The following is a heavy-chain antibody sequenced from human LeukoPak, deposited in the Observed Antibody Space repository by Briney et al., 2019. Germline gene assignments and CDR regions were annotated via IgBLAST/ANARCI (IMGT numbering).Heavy chain of an antibody. J-gene: IGHJ4*02. Sequence: PSETLSLTCTVSGGSIRSSYYYWGWIRQPPGKGLEWIGSIYDSGSTYYNPSLKSRVTISVDTSKNQFSLKLNSVTAADTAVYYCASSYGGSHCGYWGQGTLVTVSS. CDR3: ASSYGGSHCGY. CDR2: IYDSGST. CDR1: GGSIRSSYYY. V-gene: IGHV4-39*01. D-gene: IGHD4-23*01.